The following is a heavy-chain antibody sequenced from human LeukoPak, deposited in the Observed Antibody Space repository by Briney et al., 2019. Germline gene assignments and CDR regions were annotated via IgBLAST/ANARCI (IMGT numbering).Heavy chain of an antibody. D-gene: IGHD2-8*01. Sequence: GGSLRLSCAASGFTFSSYGMHWVRQAPGKGLEWVAFIRSDGSEKFYVDSVKGRFSISRDNSKNTLDLQMNSLRAEDTAIYYCAKDVWEMYYCFGNWGQGTLVTVSS. CDR1: GFTFSSYG. CDR2: IRSDGSEK. CDR3: AKDVWEMYYCFGN. V-gene: IGHV3-30*02. J-gene: IGHJ4*02.